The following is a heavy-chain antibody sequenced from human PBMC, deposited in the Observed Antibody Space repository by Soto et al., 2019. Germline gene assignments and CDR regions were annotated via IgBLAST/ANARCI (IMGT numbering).Heavy chain of an antibody. V-gene: IGHV4-59*01. J-gene: IGHJ4*02. CDR3: ARLSTKYYGGNSVGFDH. Sequence: PSETLSLTCTISGGSITNYHWTWIRQPPGKGLEWIGYISDTGNTNYNPSLKSRLTISLDTSKNEFSLRLNSLTAADTAVYYCARLSTKYYGGNSVGFDHWGQGTPDTVSS. D-gene: IGHD2-21*02. CDR1: GGSITNYH. CDR2: ISDTGNT.